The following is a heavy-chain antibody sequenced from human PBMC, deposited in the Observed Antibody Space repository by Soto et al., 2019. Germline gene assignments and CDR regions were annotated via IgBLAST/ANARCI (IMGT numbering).Heavy chain of an antibody. D-gene: IGHD1-20*01. CDR3: AREDRYERSDAFDI. V-gene: IGHV1-18*01. CDR2: ISGYNGNT. Sequence: GASVKVSCKASGYTFTSYGISWVRQAPGQGLEWMGWISGYNGNTNYAQKFQGRVTMTTDTSTSTAYMELRSLRSDDTAVYFCAREDRYERSDAFDIWGQGTMVTVSS. CDR1: GYTFTSYG. J-gene: IGHJ3*02.